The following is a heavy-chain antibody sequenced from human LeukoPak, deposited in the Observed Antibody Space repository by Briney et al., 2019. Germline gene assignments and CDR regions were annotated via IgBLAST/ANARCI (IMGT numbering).Heavy chain of an antibody. CDR2: ISGSGAGT. J-gene: IGHJ4*02. CDR3: SNLYSTIY. CDR1: VSTYG. V-gene: IGHV3-23*01. Sequence: GGSMRLSCAASVSTYGMSWVRQAPGMGLEWVSSISGSGAGTYYADSVRGRFTISRDNSKNTLYLQMNSLRAEDTAVYYCSNLYSTIYWGEGTLVTVSS. D-gene: IGHD6-13*01.